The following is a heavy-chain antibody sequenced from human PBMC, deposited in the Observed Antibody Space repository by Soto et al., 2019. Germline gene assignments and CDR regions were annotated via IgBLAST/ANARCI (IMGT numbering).Heavy chain of an antibody. CDR1: GFTFDDYA. Sequence: GESLRLSCAASGFTFDDYAMHWVRQVLGKGLEWVSSISWNSGNIGYADSVKGRFTTSRDNAKNSLYLQMNSLRPEDTALYYCVRSKGGYSYGTPFDYWGQGT. CDR3: VRSKGGYSYGTPFDY. J-gene: IGHJ4*02. CDR2: ISWNSGNI. V-gene: IGHV3-9*01. D-gene: IGHD5-18*01.